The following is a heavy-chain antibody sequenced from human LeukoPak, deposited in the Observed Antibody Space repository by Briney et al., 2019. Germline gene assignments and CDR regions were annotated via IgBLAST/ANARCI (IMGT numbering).Heavy chain of an antibody. CDR3: VRDLDWQIDY. J-gene: IGHJ4*02. V-gene: IGHV3-7*01. CDR1: GFTFSSNG. D-gene: IGHD2-21*01. CDR2: IWHDGSAK. Sequence: PGGSLRLSRAASGFTFSSNGMSWVRQAPGKGLEWVANIWHDGSAKYYVDSVEGRFIISRDNAKNSLFLQMNSLRAEDTAVYYCVRDLDWQIDYLGQGTLVTVSS.